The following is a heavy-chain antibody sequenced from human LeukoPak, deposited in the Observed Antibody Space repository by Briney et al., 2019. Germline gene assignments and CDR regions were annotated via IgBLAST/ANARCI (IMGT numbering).Heavy chain of an antibody. CDR1: GGSISSGSYY. V-gene: IGHV4-61*02. CDR2: IYTSGST. CDR3: ARDCGGDCYWTFDY. D-gene: IGHD2-21*02. J-gene: IGHJ4*02. Sequence: SETLSLTCTVSGGSISSGSYYWSWIRQPAGKGLEWIGRIYTSGSTNYNPSLKSRVTISVDTSKNQFSLKLSSVTAADTAVYYCARDCGGDCYWTFDYWGQGTLVTVSP.